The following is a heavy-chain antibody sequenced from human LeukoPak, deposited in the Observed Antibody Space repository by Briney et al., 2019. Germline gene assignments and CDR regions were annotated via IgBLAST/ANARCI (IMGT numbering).Heavy chain of an antibody. CDR1: GFTFSSNW. J-gene: IGHJ4*02. V-gene: IGHV3-74*01. Sequence: GGSLRLSCAASGFTFSSNWMHWVRQAPGKGLVWASRINSDGSSTSYADSVKGRFTISRDNAKNTLYLQMNSLRAEDTAVYYCARTRIIDYWGQGTLVTVSS. CDR2: INSDGSST. D-gene: IGHD2/OR15-2a*01. CDR3: ARTRIIDY.